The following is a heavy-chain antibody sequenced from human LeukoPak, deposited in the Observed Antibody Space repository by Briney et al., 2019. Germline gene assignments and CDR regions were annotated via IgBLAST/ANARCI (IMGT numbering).Heavy chain of an antibody. J-gene: IGHJ4*02. CDR2: ISSSSSSI. CDR3: ARHGYDSSGYDTYYFDY. V-gene: IGHV3-21*01. Sequence: GGSLRLSCAASGFTFSSYSMNWVRQAPGKGLEWVSFISSSSSSINYADSVKGRFTISRDNAKNSLYLQMNSLRAEDTAVYYCARHGYDSSGYDTYYFDYWGQGTLVTVSS. CDR1: GFTFSSYS. D-gene: IGHD3-22*01.